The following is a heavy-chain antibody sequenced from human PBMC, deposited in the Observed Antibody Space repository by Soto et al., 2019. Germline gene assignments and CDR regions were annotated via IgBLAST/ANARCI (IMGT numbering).Heavy chain of an antibody. CDR3: ARVTAVGYYYGLAV. D-gene: IGHD6-19*01. V-gene: IGHV4-59*01. CDR1: GGSTSSYY. Sequence: SETLSLTCTVSGGSTSSYYWSWIRQPPGKGLEWIGYIYYSGSTNYNPSLKSRVTISVDTSKNQFSLKLSSVTAADTAVYYCARVTAVGYYYGLAVWGQGTTVTVSS. J-gene: IGHJ6*02. CDR2: IYYSGST.